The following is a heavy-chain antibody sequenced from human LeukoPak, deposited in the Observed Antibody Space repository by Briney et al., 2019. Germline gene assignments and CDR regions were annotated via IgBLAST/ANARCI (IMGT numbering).Heavy chain of an antibody. CDR3: ARDYGGSSPFDY. D-gene: IGHD4-23*01. CDR1: GFTFSNYE. J-gene: IGHJ4*02. Sequence: GGSLRLSCAASGFTFSNYEMHWARQAPGKVLEWVSYISSSGSDIYYADSVKGRFTISRDNAKNSLYLHMNSLRAEDTAVYYCARDYGGSSPFDYWGQGTLVTVSS. V-gene: IGHV3-48*03. CDR2: ISSSGSDI.